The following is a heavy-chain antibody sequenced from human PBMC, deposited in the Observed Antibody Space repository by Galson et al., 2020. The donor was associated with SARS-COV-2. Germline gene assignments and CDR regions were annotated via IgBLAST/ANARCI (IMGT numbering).Heavy chain of an antibody. V-gene: IGHV3-48*04. CDR3: ARERLEY. D-gene: IGHD1-1*01. CDR1: GFTFSSYT. Sequence: VGSLRLSCAASGFTFSSYTMNWVRQAPVKGLELVAYIRSSSGTIYYADSVKGRFTISRDNAKNSLYLQLNILRVEDTAVYYCARERLEYWGQGTLVTVSS. CDR2: IRSSSGTI. J-gene: IGHJ4*02.